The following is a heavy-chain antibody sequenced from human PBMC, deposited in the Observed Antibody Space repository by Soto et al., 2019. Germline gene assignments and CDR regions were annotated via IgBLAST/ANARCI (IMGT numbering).Heavy chain of an antibody. CDR2: MYYSGST. J-gene: IGHJ1*01. V-gene: IGHV4-61*08. CDR1: GGSISSGGYY. CDR3: ARPNMWYGKILQ. D-gene: IGHD2-15*01. Sequence: LETLSLTCTVSGGSISSGGYYWSWIRQPPRKGLEWIGYMYYSGSTNYNPSLRSRVTMSLDTSVNQFSLRLSSVTAADTAVYYCARPNMWYGKILQWGRGTLVTVSS.